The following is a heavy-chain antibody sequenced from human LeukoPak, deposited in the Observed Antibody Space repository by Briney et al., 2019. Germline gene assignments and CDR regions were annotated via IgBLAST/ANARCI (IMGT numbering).Heavy chain of an antibody. J-gene: IGHJ4*02. Sequence: KPSETLSLTCTVSGYSISSTYYWGWIRRPPGKGLEWIGSIFHTGSTYYSPSLKSRVTMSVHTSNNQFSLKLTSVTAAGTAFYCARFGSPEYWGRGILVTVSS. CDR2: IFHTGST. D-gene: IGHD3-3*01. V-gene: IGHV4-38-2*02. CDR3: ARFGSPEY. CDR1: GYSISSTYY.